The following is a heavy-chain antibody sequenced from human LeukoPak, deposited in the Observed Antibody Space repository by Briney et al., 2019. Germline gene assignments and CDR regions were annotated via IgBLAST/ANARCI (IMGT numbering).Heavy chain of an antibody. CDR1: GFTVSSNY. D-gene: IGHD3-10*01. CDR2: IYSGGST. CDR3: ARYPSPYYYGSDYFSH. Sequence: PGGSPRLSCAASGFTVSSNYMSWVRQAPGKGLEWVSVIYSGGSTYYADSVKGRFTISRDNSKNTLYLQMNSLRAEDTAVYYCARYPSPYYYGSDYFSHWGQGTLVTVSS. J-gene: IGHJ4*02. V-gene: IGHV3-53*01.